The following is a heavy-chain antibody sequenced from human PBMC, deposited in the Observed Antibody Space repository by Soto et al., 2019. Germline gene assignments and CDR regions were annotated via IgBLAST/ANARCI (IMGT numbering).Heavy chain of an antibody. V-gene: IGHV1-18*01. CDR1: GYTFTSYG. D-gene: IGHD2-2*01. J-gene: IGHJ4*02. CDR2: ISAYNGKT. CDR3: ARDLGVVPAAIAYFDY. Sequence: ASVKVSCKASGYTFTSYGISRVRQAPGQGLERMGWISAYNGKTNYAQKIQGRVTMTTDTSTSTAYMELRSLRSDDTAVYYCARDLGVVPAAIAYFDYWGQGTLVTVSS.